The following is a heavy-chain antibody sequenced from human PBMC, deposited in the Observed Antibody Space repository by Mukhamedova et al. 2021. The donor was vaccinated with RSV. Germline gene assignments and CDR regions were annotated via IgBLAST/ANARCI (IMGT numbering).Heavy chain of an antibody. CDR2: VKGDGGET. D-gene: IGHD5-24*01. Sequence: GANVKGDGGETNLAGAVAGRFIISRDNGRETLDLQMNGLRVEDTAVYYCAGGRTTISGKLDFWGQGTLVTVSS. CDR3: AGGRTTISGKLDF. J-gene: IGHJ4*02. V-gene: IGHV3-7*03.